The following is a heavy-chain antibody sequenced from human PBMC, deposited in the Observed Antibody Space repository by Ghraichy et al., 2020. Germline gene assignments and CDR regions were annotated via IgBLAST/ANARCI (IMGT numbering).Heavy chain of an antibody. D-gene: IGHD3-3*01. V-gene: IGHV3-23*01. J-gene: IGHJ6*03. CDR1: GYTFSIFA. CDR3: AKSGVFGVGFDYYHYMYV. CDR2: ISGRGHVT. Sequence: GGSLRLSCEGPGYTFSIFAMTWVRQAPGKGLEWVSTISGRGHVTSYADSVEGRFTISRDNPKNKLYLQMNSLRVEDTAVYYCAKSGVFGVGFDYYHYMYVWGKGTTVTVSS.